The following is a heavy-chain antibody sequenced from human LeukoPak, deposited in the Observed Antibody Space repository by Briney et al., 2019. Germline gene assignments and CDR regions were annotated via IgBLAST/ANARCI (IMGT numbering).Heavy chain of an antibody. Sequence: SETLSLTCTVSGGSISSSSYYWGWIRQPPGKGLEWIGSTYYSGTTYYNPSLKSRVAISVDTSKNQFSLKLTSVTAADTGVYYCARHQGSNWYFFDYWGQGTLVTVSS. CDR1: GGSISSSSYY. CDR3: ARHQGSNWYFFDY. D-gene: IGHD6-13*01. V-gene: IGHV4-39*01. CDR2: TYYSGTT. J-gene: IGHJ4*02.